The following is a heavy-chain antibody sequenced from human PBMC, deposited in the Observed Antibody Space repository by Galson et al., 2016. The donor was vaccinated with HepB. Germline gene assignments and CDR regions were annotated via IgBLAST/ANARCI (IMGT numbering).Heavy chain of an antibody. Sequence: SLRLSCAASGFTFRNYAMSWVRQAPGKGLEWVASISGSGGDTYIADSVEGWFTISRDNSKNTVDLQMHSLKVEDTAVYFCAKGSGRAGYNCVPIESWGQGTLVPVSS. CDR2: ISGSGGDT. V-gene: IGHV3-23*01. D-gene: IGHD1-20*01. CDR1: GFTFRNYA. CDR3: AKGSGRAGYNCVPIES. J-gene: IGHJ4*02.